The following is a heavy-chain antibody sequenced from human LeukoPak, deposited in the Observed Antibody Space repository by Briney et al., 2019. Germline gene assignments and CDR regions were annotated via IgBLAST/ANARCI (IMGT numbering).Heavy chain of an antibody. CDR1: GFTFSSYS. Sequence: GGSLRLSCAASGFTFSSYSMNWVRQAPGKGLEWVSSISSSSSYVYYADSVKGRFTISRDNSKNTLYLQMNSLRAEDTAVYYCARGPSGYHNTGGQGTLVTVSS. J-gene: IGHJ4*02. CDR2: ISSSSSYV. V-gene: IGHV3-21*01. D-gene: IGHD5-12*01. CDR3: ARGPSGYHNT.